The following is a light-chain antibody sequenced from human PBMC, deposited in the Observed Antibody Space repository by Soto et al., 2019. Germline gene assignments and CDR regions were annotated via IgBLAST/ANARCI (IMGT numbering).Light chain of an antibody. CDR1: QSVSSSF. CDR3: QQYGTSPLFT. J-gene: IGKJ3*01. V-gene: IGKV3-20*01. Sequence: EIVLTQSPGTLSLSPGERATLSCRASQSVSSSFLAWYQQKPGQAPRLLIYGASSRITGIPDRFSGSGSGTDFTLSIIRLEPEDFAVYYCQQYGTSPLFTFGPGTKVDIK. CDR2: GAS.